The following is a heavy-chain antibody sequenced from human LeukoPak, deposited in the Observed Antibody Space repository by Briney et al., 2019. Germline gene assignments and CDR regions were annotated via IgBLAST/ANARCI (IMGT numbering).Heavy chain of an antibody. Sequence: GGSLRLSCAASGFTFDTYSFNWVRQAPGKGLEWVATIRSYSSYIHYGDSVKGRFTISRDDAERSVYLQMDNVRVEDTAVYFCARYSEVYYVDVWGTGTTVTVSS. CDR2: IRSYSSYI. D-gene: IGHD2-21*01. CDR3: ARYSEVYYVDV. CDR1: GFTFDTYS. J-gene: IGHJ6*03. V-gene: IGHV3-21*01.